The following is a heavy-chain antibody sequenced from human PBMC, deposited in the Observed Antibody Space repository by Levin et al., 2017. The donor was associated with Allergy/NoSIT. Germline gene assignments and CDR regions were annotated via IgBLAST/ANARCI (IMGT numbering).Heavy chain of an antibody. D-gene: IGHD1-1*01. V-gene: IGHV5-51*01. CDR1: GYSFTSYW. Sequence: GGSLRLSCKGSGYSFTSYWIAWVRQMPGKGLEWMGIIYPGDSDTRYSPSFQGQVTISADKSISTAYLQWSSLKASDTAMYYCARHGNDAGDYWGQGTLVTVSS. J-gene: IGHJ4*02. CDR2: IYPGDSDT. CDR3: ARHGNDAGDY.